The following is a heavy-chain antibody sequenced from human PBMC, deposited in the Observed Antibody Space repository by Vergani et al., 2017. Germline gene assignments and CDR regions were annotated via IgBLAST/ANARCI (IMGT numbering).Heavy chain of an antibody. J-gene: IGHJ6*02. D-gene: IGHD6-13*01. Sequence: QLQLQESGPGLVKPSETLSLTCTVSGVSIGSNSYYWGWIRQPPGKGLEWIGTIYYTGTTYYNEAHKSRLTISVDTSKNQFSLKLSSVTAADTAVYYCARGSSGQLGAYGLDVWGQGTTVTVSS. CDR1: GVSIGSNSYY. CDR3: ARGSSGQLGAYGLDV. V-gene: IGHV4-39*01. CDR2: IYYTGTT.